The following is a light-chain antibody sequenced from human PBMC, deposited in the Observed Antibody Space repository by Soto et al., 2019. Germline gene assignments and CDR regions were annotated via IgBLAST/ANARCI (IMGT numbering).Light chain of an antibody. J-gene: IGKJ2*01. CDR3: QHYGSSPPNT. CDR2: GAP. V-gene: IGKV3-20*01. CDR1: RIVKTSY. Sequence: ELVLTQSPGTLSLSPGERATLSARASRIVKTSYLAWYQQKPGQPPGLLIYGAPTRATGIPDRFSGSGSGTDFTLIISRLEPEDFAVYYCQHYGSSPPNTFGQGTKLEIK.